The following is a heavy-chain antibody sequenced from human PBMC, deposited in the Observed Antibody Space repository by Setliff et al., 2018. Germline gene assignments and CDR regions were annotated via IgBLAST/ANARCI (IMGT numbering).Heavy chain of an antibody. D-gene: IGHD3-10*01. CDR1: GYSISSGYY. Sequence: SETLSLTCAVSGYSISSGYYWGWIRQPPGKGLEWIGSIYHSGSTYYNPSLKSRVTISVDTSKNQFSLKLSSVTAADTAVYYCARLRYYGSGSYLDYWGQGTLVTVPQ. J-gene: IGHJ4*02. CDR2: IYHSGST. V-gene: IGHV4-38-2*01. CDR3: ARLRYYGSGSYLDY.